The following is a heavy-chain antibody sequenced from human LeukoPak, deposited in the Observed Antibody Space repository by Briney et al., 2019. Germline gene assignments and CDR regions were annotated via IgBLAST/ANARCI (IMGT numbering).Heavy chain of an antibody. CDR3: ARTEMATILDFDY. D-gene: IGHD5-24*01. J-gene: IGHJ4*02. V-gene: IGHV1-3*01. CDR2: INAGTGKS. CDR1: GYTFPSSY. Sequence: GSSVKVSCKASGYTFPSSYMHWVRQAPGEGLECMGWINAGTGKSKYSQKFQGRVNITRETSASTAYMELSSLRSEDTAVFYCARTEMATILDFDYWGQGTLVTVSS.